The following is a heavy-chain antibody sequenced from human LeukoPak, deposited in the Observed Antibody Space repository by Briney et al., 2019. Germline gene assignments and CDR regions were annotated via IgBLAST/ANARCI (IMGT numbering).Heavy chain of an antibody. V-gene: IGHV4-34*01. J-gene: IGHJ5*02. CDR3: AREVRPYSVYRRWFDP. CDR2: INHSGST. D-gene: IGHD5/OR15-5a*01. Sequence: SETLSLTCAVYGGSFSGYYWSWIRQPPGKGLEWIGEINHSGSTNYNPSLKSRVTISIDTSKNQFSLKLSSVTAADTAVYYCAREVRPYSVYRRWFDPWGQGTLVTVSS. CDR1: GGSFSGYY.